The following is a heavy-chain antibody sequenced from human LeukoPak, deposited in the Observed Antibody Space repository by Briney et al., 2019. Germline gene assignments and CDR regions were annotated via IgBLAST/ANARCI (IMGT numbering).Heavy chain of an antibody. CDR1: GFTVSSNY. CDR3: ARDLVRGDCSSTSCYGEN. CDR2: IYSGGST. V-gene: IGHV3-53*01. J-gene: IGHJ4*02. D-gene: IGHD2-2*01. Sequence: GGSLRLSCAASGFTVSSNYMSWVRQAPGKGLEWVSVIYSGGSTYYADSVKGRFTISKDNSKNTLYLQMNSLRAEDTAVYYCARDLVRGDCSSTSCYGENWGQGTLVTVSS.